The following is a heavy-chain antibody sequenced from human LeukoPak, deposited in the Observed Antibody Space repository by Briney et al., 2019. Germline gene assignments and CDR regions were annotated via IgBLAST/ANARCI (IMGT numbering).Heavy chain of an antibody. J-gene: IGHJ4*02. D-gene: IGHD3-16*01. CDR2: INHSGST. CDR1: GGSLNGYY. CDR3: ARVTWGNYFDY. V-gene: IGHV4-34*01. Sequence: KPSETLSLTCTVSGGSLNGYYWGWIRQPPGKGLEWIGEINHSGSTNYNPSLKSRVTISVDTSKNQFSLKLSSVTAADTAVYYCARVTWGNYFDYWGQGTLVTVSS.